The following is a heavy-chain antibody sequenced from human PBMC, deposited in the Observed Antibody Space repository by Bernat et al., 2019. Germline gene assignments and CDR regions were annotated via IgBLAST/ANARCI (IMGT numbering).Heavy chain of an antibody. CDR2: IYYSGST. V-gene: IGHV4-31*03. CDR1: GGSINSGGYY. Sequence: QVQLQESGPGLVKPSQTLSLTCTVSGGSINSGGYYWSWIRQHPGKGLDWIGNIYYSGSTYYNPSLKSRVTISVDTSKNQFSLNLSSVTAADTALYYCARHKATLEFDYWGQGTLVTVSS. CDR3: ARHKATLEFDY. D-gene: IGHD1-1*01. J-gene: IGHJ4*02.